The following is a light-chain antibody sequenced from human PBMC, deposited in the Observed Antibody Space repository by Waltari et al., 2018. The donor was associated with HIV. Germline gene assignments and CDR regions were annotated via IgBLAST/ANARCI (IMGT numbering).Light chain of an antibody. J-gene: IGKJ2*01. CDR2: AAS. V-gene: IGKV1-39*01. CDR3: QQSYTTPYT. Sequence: DIQMTQSPSSLSASVGDRVTITFRASQNINRYLHWYQQKPVMAPKLLIYAASTLRSGVPSRFSGAGSGTDFTLTISSLQLDDFATYYCQQSYTTPYTFGQGTELDIK. CDR1: QNINRY.